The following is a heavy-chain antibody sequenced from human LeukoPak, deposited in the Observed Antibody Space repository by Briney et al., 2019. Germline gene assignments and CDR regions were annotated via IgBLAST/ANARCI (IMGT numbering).Heavy chain of an antibody. CDR2: INWNGAST. CDR1: GFTFDDHG. V-gene: IGHV3-20*04. CDR3: ARAIRGAGRYVPSDY. D-gene: IGHD3-16*01. Sequence: GGSLRLSCAASGFTFDDHGMSWVRQVPGKGLEWVSGINWNGASTAYADSVKGRFTISRDNAKNSLYLQMNSLRVEDTALYYCARAIRGAGRYVPSDYWGQGTLVTVSS. J-gene: IGHJ4*02.